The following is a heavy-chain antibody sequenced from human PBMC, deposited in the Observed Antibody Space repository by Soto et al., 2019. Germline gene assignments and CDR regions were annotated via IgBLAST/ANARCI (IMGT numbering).Heavy chain of an antibody. CDR3: ARSRYSGYDSLDY. V-gene: IGHV4-59*08. J-gene: IGHJ4*02. CDR1: GGSIGSYY. D-gene: IGHD5-12*01. Sequence: SETLSLTCTVSGGSIGSYYWSWIRQPPGKGLEWIGYIYYSGSTNYNPSLKSRVTISVDTSKNQFSLKLSSVTAADTAVYYCARSRYSGYDSLDYWGQGTLVTVSS. CDR2: IYYSGST.